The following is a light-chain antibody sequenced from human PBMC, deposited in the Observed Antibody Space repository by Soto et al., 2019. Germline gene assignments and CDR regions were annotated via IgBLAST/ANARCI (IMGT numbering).Light chain of an antibody. CDR2: GAS. Sequence: ETVWTQSPATLSVSPGDRAPLSCLASQTVSSNYLAWYQQKPGRAPRLLIYGASSRATGITDRFSGSGSGTDFILTINRLEPEDFALYYCQQYGDLPWTFGQGTKVDIK. V-gene: IGKV3-20*01. CDR3: QQYGDLPWT. J-gene: IGKJ1*01. CDR1: QTVSSNY.